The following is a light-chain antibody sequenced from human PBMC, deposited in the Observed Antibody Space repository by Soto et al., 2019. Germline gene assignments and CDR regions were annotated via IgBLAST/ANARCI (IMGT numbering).Light chain of an antibody. V-gene: IGLV1-40*01. J-gene: IGLJ1*01. CDR1: SSNIGAGYD. CDR3: QSYDSSLREV. Sequence: QSVLTQPPSVSGAPGQRVTISCTGSSSNIGAGYDVHWYQQLPGTAPKLLIYGNSNRPSGVPDRFSGSKSGTSASLAITGLQAEDEADHYCQSYDSSLREVFGTGTKVTVL. CDR2: GNS.